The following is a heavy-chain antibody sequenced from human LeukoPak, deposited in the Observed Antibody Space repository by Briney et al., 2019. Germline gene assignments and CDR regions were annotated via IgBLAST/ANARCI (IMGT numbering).Heavy chain of an antibody. CDR3: ARVAGTTPSPDY. CDR2: INPSGGST. V-gene: IGHV1-46*01. D-gene: IGHD1-7*01. CDR1: GYTFTSYY. J-gene: IGHJ4*02. Sequence: ASVKVSCKASGYTFTSYYMHWVRQAPGQGLEWMGIINPSGGSTSYAQKFQGRVTMTRDMSTSTVYIELSSLRSEDTAVYYCARVAGTTPSPDYWGQGTLVTVSS.